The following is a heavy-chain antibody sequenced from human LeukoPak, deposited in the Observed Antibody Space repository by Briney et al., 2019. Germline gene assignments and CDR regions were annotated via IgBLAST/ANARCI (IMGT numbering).Heavy chain of an antibody. CDR1: GFTFSDNG. D-gene: IGHD6-13*01. CDR2: IRYDGSNK. CDR3: AKGYHNSWYSDYMDV. V-gene: IGHV3-30*02. Sequence: GGSLRLSCAASGFTFSDNGMHWVRQAPGKGLEWVTFIRYDGSNKYYADSVKGRFTISRDNSKNMLYLQMNSLRAEDTALYYCAKGYHNSWYSDYMDVWGKGTTVTVSS. J-gene: IGHJ6*03.